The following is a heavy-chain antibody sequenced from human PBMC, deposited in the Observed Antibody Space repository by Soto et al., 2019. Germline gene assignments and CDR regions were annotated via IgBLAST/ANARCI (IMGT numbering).Heavy chain of an antibody. V-gene: IGHV2-5*02. J-gene: IGHJ4*02. CDR3: AHSRNLITEDAQVGDFDY. CDR1: GFSLTTDGVG. CDR2: IYWDDDE. D-gene: IGHD3-10*01. Sequence: QITLKESGPTLVKPTQTLTLTCSFSGFSLTTDGVGVGWVRQPPGEALEWLALIYWDDDERYSPSLKTRLTITKDPSKNQVVLIMTNMAPVDTATYYRAHSRNLITEDAQVGDFDYWGQGTLVTVSS.